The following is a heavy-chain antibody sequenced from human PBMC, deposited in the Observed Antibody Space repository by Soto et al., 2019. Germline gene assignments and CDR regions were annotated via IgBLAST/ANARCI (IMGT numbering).Heavy chain of an antibody. V-gene: IGHV3-15*07. Sequence: GGSLRLSCAASGFTFSNAWMNWVRQAPWKGLEWVGRIKSKTDGGTTDYAAPLKGRFTISRDDSKNTPYLQMNSLKTEDTAVYYCTTAGYSSSWYDSLGDYWGQGTLVTVSS. D-gene: IGHD6-13*01. CDR3: TTAGYSSSWYDSLGDY. CDR1: GFTFSNAW. J-gene: IGHJ4*02. CDR2: IKSKTDGGTT.